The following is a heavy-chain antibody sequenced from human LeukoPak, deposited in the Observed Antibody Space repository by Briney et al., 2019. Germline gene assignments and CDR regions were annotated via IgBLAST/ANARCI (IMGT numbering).Heavy chain of an antibody. D-gene: IGHD4-11*01. Sequence: QPGGSLRLSCAASGFTFISYAMNWVRQAPGKGLEWVSTITGSGGGTYYADSVKGRFTISRDNAKNTLYLQMNSLRAEDTAVYYCARGLVPGFLDYWGQGTPVTVSS. CDR3: ARGLVPGFLDY. J-gene: IGHJ4*02. CDR2: ITGSGGGT. V-gene: IGHV3-23*01. CDR1: GFTFISYA.